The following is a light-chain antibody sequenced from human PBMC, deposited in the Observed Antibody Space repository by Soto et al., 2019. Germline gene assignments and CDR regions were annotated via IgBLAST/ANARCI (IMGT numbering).Light chain of an antibody. Sequence: DVQMTQSPSSLSASVGDSLTLTCRASQTVTSYLNWYQQKPGKAPKLLIYAASTLQSGVPSRFSGNFSATNFSLTIGSLQSEDFATYYCLQDFQYPRTFGQGTKV. CDR1: QTVTSY. V-gene: IGKV1-39*01. J-gene: IGKJ1*01. CDR2: AAS. CDR3: LQDFQYPRT.